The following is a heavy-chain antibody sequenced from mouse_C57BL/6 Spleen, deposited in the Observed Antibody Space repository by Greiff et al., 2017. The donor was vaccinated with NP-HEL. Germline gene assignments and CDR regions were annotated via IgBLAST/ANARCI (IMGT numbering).Heavy chain of an antibody. CDR3: ANYYGSSRYFDV. CDR2: IHPNSGST. CDR1: GYTFTSYW. V-gene: IGHV1-64*01. Sequence: VQLQQPGAELVKPGASVKLSCKASGYTFTSYWMHWVKQRPGQGLEWIGMIHPNSGSTNYNEKFKSKATLTVDKSSSTAYMQLSSLTSEDSAVYYCANYYGSSRYFDVWGTGTTVTVSS. D-gene: IGHD1-1*01. J-gene: IGHJ1*03.